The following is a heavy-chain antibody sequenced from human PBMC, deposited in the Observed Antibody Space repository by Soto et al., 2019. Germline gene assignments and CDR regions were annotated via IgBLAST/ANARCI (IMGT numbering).Heavy chain of an antibody. CDR1: GYPVTSYG. CDR3: GRNPVGATWFTP. CDR2: INTYNGNT. Sequence: QVQLVQSGAEVKKPGASVKVSCKASGYPVTSYGISWVRQAPGQGLEWMGWINTYNGNTNYAPKLQGRVTMTTDTSRSTAYMELRTLRSDDTGVYYCGRNPVGATWFTPWGQGTLVTVSS. V-gene: IGHV1-18*01. J-gene: IGHJ5*02. D-gene: IGHD1-26*01.